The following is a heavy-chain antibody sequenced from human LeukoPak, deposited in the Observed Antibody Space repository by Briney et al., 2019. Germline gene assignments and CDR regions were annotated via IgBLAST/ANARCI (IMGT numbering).Heavy chain of an antibody. CDR3: ARLPGGELVPRGYYYYYYMDV. D-gene: IGHD1-26*01. Sequence: GESLKISCKGSGYPFTNYYIGWVRQMPGKGLEWMGIISPGDSDTRYSPSFQGQVTISADKSISTAYLQWSSLKASDTAMYYCARLPGGELVPRGYYYYYYMDVWGKGTTVTVSS. CDR2: ISPGDSDT. CDR1: GYPFTNYY. V-gene: IGHV5-51*01. J-gene: IGHJ6*03.